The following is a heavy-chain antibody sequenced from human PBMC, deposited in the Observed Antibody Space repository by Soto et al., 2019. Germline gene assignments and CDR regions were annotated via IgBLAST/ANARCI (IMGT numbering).Heavy chain of an antibody. V-gene: IGHV3-23*01. J-gene: IGHJ5*02. CDR2: ISHSGRGT. CDR1: GFTFSSYA. D-gene: IGHD2-21*01. Sequence: EVQLLESGGGLVQPGGSLRLSCAASGFTFSSYAMSWVRQAPGKGLEWVSAISHSGRGTYYADSVEGRFTISRDNSKNTVYLQMNSLRVEDTALYYCARVTEEHDRASSWFDPWGQGTLVTVSS. CDR3: ARVTEEHDRASSWFDP.